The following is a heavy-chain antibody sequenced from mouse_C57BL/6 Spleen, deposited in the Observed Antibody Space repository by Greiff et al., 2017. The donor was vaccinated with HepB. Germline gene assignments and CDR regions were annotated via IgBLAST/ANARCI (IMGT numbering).Heavy chain of an antibody. CDR3: ARISPSGSGFAY. Sequence: QVQLQQSGAELVKPGASVKLSCKASGYTFTSYWMHWVKQRPGQGLEWIGMIHPNSGSTNYNEKFKSKATLTVDKSSSTAYMQLSSLTSEDSAVYYCARISPSGSGFAYWGQGTLVTVSA. CDR1: GYTFTSYW. CDR2: IHPNSGST. J-gene: IGHJ3*01. V-gene: IGHV1-64*01.